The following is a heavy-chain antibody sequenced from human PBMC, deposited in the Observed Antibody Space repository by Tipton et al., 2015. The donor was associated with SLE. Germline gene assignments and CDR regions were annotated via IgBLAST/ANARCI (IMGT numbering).Heavy chain of an antibody. CDR3: ASGYSSSSAQL. J-gene: IGHJ1*01. V-gene: IGHV4-31*02. Sequence: LRLSCAASGFTFSSYGMSWVRQAPGKGLEWIGYIYYSGSTYYNPSLKSRVTISVDTSKNQFSLKLSSVTAADTAVYYCASGYSSSSAQLWGQGTLVTVSS. CDR2: IYYSGST. D-gene: IGHD6-13*01. CDR1: GFTFSSYG.